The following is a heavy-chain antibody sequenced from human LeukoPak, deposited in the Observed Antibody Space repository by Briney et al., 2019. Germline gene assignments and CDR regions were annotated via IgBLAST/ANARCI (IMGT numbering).Heavy chain of an antibody. CDR2: ISYDGSNK. CDR3: ARDLVYDILTGYYSSNYGMDV. J-gene: IGHJ6*04. V-gene: IGHV3-30*04. CDR1: GFTFSNYA. D-gene: IGHD3-9*01. Sequence: GRSLRLSCAASGFTFSNYAMHWVRQAPGKGLEWVAVISYDGSNKYYADSVKGRFTISRDNSKNTLYLQMNSLRAEDTAVYYCARDLVYDILTGYYSSNYGMDVWGKGTTVTVSS.